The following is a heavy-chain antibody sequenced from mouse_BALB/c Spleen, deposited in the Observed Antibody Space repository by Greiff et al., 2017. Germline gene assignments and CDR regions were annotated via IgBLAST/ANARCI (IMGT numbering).Heavy chain of an antibody. D-gene: IGHD1-1*01. CDR2: IWAGGST. J-gene: IGHJ3*01. V-gene: IGHV2-9*02. CDR1: GFSLTSYG. CDR3: AREEGGSSPFAY. Sequence: VMLVESGPGLVAPSQSLSITCTVSGFSLTSYGVHWVRQPPGKGLEWLGVIWAGGSTNYNSALMSRLSISKDNSKSQVFLKMNSLQTDDTAMYYCAREEGGSSPFAYWGQGTLVTVSA.